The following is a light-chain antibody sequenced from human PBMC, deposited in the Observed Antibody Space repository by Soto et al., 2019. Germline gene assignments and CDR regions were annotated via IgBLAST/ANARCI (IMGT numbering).Light chain of an antibody. CDR2: AAS. Sequence: DIQMTQSPSSLSASVGDRVTITCRARPSISNYLNWYQQKPGKAPKLLIYAASSLQSGVPSRFSGSGSGTDFTLTISSLQPEDSATYYCQQSYSAPYTFGQGTKLEIK. CDR1: PSISNY. V-gene: IGKV1-39*01. CDR3: QQSYSAPYT. J-gene: IGKJ2*01.